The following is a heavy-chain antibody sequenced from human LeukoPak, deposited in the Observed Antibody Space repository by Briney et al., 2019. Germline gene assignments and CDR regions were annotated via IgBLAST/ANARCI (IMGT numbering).Heavy chain of an antibody. V-gene: IGHV4-39*07. D-gene: IGHD6-19*01. CDR2: IYYSGST. CDR1: GGSISSSSYY. Sequence: SETLSLTCTVSGGSISSSSYYWGWIRQPPGKGLEWIGSIYYSGSTYYNPSLKSRVTISVDTSKNQFSLKLSSVTAADTAVYYCARGPWKYSSGDCWGQGTLVTVSS. CDR3: ARGPWKYSSGDC. J-gene: IGHJ4*02.